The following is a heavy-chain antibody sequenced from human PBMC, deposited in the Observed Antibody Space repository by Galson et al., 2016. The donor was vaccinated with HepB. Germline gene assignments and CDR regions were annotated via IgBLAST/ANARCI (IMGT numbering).Heavy chain of an antibody. CDR2: IHYSGST. CDR3: AKSTALPAATFDP. CDR1: GGSFSSGNYY. V-gene: IGHV4-61*01. D-gene: IGHD2-2*01. Sequence: LSLTCTVSGGSFSSGNYYWTWIRQPPGKGLEWIAYIHYSGSTIYNPSLKSPATISADKSKNQLSLNLTSVTAADTAVYYCAKSTALPAATFDPWGQGTLVTVSS. J-gene: IGHJ5*02.